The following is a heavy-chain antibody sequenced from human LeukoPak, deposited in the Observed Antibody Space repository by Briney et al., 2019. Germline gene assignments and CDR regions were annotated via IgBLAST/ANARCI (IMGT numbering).Heavy chain of an antibody. Sequence: GRSLRLSCAASGFXFGSFGIHWVRQAPGRGREWLAVILHDKKHYADSVKGRFTISRDNSKTTMYLQMVSLGAEDTAVYYCARYCSSGCYSGVDYWGQGTLVTVPS. V-gene: IGHV3-33*05. CDR1: GFXFGSFG. J-gene: IGHJ4*02. CDR2: ILHDKK. D-gene: IGHD2-15*01. CDR3: ARYCSSGCYSGVDY.